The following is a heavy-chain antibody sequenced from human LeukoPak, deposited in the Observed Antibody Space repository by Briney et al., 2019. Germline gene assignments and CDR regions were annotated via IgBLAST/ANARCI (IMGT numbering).Heavy chain of an antibody. D-gene: IGHD1-26*01. J-gene: IGHJ4*02. V-gene: IGHV3-23*01. Sequence: PGGSLRLSCAASGFTFNTYAMSWVRQAPGKGLEWVSAISGSGGSTYYADSVKGRFTISRDNSKNTLYLQVNGLRADDTAVYYCAKLELRANFDYWGQGTLVTVSS. CDR3: AKLELRANFDY. CDR2: ISGSGGST. CDR1: GFTFNTYA.